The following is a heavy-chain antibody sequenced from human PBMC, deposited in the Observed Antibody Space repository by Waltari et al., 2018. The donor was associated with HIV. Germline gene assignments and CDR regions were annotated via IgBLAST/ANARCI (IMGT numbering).Heavy chain of an antibody. V-gene: IGHV1-2*06. CDR2: INPKSGVT. J-gene: IGHJ2*01. D-gene: IGHD2-2*01. CDR1: GYPFIDYF. CDR3: ARGYVQNDLRGLFHL. Sequence: QELLVQSGAEVKKPGASVKVSCKASGYPFIDYFIHWVRQAPGQGLEWMGRINPKSGVTHYPQKFQGRVIMTRDTSMSTAYMDLTRLRADDTALYFCARGYVQNDLRGLFHLWGRGTSVTVSS.